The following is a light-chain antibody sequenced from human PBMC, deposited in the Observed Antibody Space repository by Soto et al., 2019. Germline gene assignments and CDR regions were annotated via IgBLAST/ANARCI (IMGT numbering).Light chain of an antibody. V-gene: IGLV2-14*03. J-gene: IGLJ1*01. CDR3: SSFTTSTSDV. CDR2: DVS. CDR1: SSDVGAYDY. Sequence: QSAMTQPASVSGSPGQSITISCTGTSSDVGAYDYVSWYQQHPGEVPKLMIFDVSDRPSGVSNRCSGSKSGNTASLTISGLQAEDEADYYCSSFTTSTSDVFGPGTKLTVL.